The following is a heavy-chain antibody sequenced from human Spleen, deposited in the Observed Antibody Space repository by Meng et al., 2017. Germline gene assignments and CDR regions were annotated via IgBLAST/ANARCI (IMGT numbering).Heavy chain of an antibody. CDR2: IYWDDDK. J-gene: IGHJ4*02. V-gene: IGHV2-5*02. CDR3: AHRGSSWAFDY. CDR1: WFSLSTSGVG. Sequence: QITLKEAGPTLVKPTQTLTVTFTFSWFSLSTSGVGVGWIRQPPGKALEWLALIYWDDDKRYSPSLKSRLTITKDTSKNQVVLTMTNMDPVDTATYYCAHRGSSWAFDYWGQGTLVTVSS. D-gene: IGHD6-13*01.